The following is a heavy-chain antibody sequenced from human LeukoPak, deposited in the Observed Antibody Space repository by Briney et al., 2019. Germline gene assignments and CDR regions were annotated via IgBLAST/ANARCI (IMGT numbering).Heavy chain of an antibody. V-gene: IGHV3-30*03. CDR1: GFTFSSYG. D-gene: IGHD3-22*01. CDR3: ARVLSGSWDWFDP. Sequence: GGSLRLSCAASGFTFSSYGMHWVRQAPGKGLEWVALISTDGSKTYYADSLKGRFTISRDNSKNALNLQMNSLRAEDTAMYYCARVLSGSWDWFDPWGQGTLVTVSS. CDR2: ISTDGSKT. J-gene: IGHJ5*02.